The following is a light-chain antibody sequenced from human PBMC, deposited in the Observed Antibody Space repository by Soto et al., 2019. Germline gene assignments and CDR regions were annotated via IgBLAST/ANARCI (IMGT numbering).Light chain of an antibody. CDR3: QQYNNCTFT. CDR1: QIVSSN. J-gene: IGKJ3*01. V-gene: IGKV3-15*01. Sequence: EIVMTQSPATLSVSPGERATLSCRASQIVSSNLAWYQQKPGQAPRLLIYDASTRATGIPARFSGSGSGTEFTLTISNLQSEDFAVYYCQQYNNCTFTFGPGTKVDIK. CDR2: DAS.